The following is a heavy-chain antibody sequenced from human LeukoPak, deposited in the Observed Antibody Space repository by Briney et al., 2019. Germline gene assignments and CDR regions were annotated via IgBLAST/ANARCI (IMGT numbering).Heavy chain of an antibody. CDR1: GGSISSTNW. Sequence: PSETLSLTCGVSGGSISSTNWWTWVRQPPGEGVEWIGEFDLSGRTNYNPSLESRVTMSVGTSKNQFSLKLSSVTAADTAVYYCARGGSGTYYHYWGQGTLVTVSS. J-gene: IGHJ4*02. V-gene: IGHV4-4*02. CDR3: ARGGSGTYYHY. D-gene: IGHD1-26*01. CDR2: FDLSGRT.